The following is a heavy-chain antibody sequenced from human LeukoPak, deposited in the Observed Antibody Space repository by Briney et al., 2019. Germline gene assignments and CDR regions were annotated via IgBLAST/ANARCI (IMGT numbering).Heavy chain of an antibody. J-gene: IGHJ5*02. D-gene: IGHD6-25*01. V-gene: IGHV4-38-2*02. Sequence: SETLSLTCTVPGYSISSGYYWGWIRQPPGKGLEWIGSIYHSGSTYYNPSLKSRVTISVDTSKNQFSLKLSSVTAADTAVYYCARGGYKNWFDPWGQGTLVTVSS. CDR3: ARGGYKNWFDP. CDR1: GYSISSGYY. CDR2: IYHSGST.